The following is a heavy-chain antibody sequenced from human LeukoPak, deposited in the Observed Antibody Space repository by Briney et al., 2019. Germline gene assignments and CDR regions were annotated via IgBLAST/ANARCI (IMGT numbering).Heavy chain of an antibody. CDR1: GGSISSSSYH. J-gene: IGHJ3*02. Sequence: SETLSLTCTVSGGSISSSSYHWGWIRQPPGKGLEWIGSIYYSGSTYYNPSLKSRVTISVDTSKNQFSLKLSSVTAADTAVYYCARVREDPWNSAPHAFDIWGQGTMVTVSS. CDR3: ARVREDPWNSAPHAFDI. CDR2: IYYSGST. V-gene: IGHV4-39*07. D-gene: IGHD1-1*01.